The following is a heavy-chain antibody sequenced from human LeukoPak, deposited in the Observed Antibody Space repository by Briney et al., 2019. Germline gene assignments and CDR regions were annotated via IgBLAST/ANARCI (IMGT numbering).Heavy chain of an antibody. Sequence: PSETLSLTCTVSGCSISSYYWSWSRQPPGKGLEWIGYIYYRGITNYNPSLKNRVSISIHPSQTPFSLQLSSVPAEDTAVYYCARQNVKVGAPPFDFWGQGTLVTVSS. CDR1: GCSISSYY. D-gene: IGHD1-26*01. CDR3: ARQNVKVGAPPFDF. V-gene: IGHV4-59*08. J-gene: IGHJ4*02. CDR2: IYYRGIT.